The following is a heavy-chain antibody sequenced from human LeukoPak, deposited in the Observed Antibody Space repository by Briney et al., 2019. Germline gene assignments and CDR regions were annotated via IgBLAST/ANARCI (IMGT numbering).Heavy chain of an antibody. CDR2: ISYDGSNK. V-gene: IGHV3-30*03. Sequence: GGSLRLSCAASGFTFSSYGMHWVRQAPGKGLEWVAVISYDGSNKYYADSVKGRFTISRDNSKNTLYLQMNSLRAEDTAVYYCARKPHAFDIWGQGTMVTVSS. CDR3: ARKPHAFDI. CDR1: GFTFSSYG. J-gene: IGHJ3*02.